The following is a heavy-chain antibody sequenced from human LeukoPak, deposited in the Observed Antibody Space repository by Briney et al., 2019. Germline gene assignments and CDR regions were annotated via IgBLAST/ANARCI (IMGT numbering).Heavy chain of an antibody. CDR1: GFTVDSNY. V-gene: IGHV3-53*01. CDR3: ARGDDSGYYDYFDY. J-gene: IGHJ4*02. Sequence: GGSLRLSCAASGFTVDSNYLSWVRQAPGKGLEWVSTIYTGGNTYYSASVKGRFTISRDFSKNTVFLHMNSLRAEDTAMYYCARGDDSGYYDYFDYWGQGALVTVSS. CDR2: IYTGGNT. D-gene: IGHD3-22*01.